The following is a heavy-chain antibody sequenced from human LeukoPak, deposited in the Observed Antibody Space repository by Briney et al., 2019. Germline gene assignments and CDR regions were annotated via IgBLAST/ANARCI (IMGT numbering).Heavy chain of an antibody. CDR1: GFTFSSYG. V-gene: IGHV3-30*03. J-gene: IGHJ4*02. Sequence: GSLRLSCAASGFTFSSYGMHWVRQAPGKGLEWVAVISYDGSNKYYADSVKGRFTISRDNSKNTLYLQMNSLRAEDTAVYYCARDPVAAWLPQWFALQDWGQGTLVTVSS. CDR3: ARDPVAAWLPQWFALQD. CDR2: ISYDGSNK. D-gene: IGHD3-22*01.